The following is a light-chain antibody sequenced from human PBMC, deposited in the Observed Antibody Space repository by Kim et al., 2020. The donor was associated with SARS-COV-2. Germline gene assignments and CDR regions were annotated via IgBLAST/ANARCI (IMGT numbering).Light chain of an antibody. CDR2: AAS. V-gene: IGKV1-39*01. J-gene: IGKJ2*03. Sequence: DIQMTQSPSSLSASVGDRVTITCRASQSISSYLNWYQQKPGKAPKLLIYAASSLQSGVPSRFSGSGSGTDFNLIISSLQPEDCATYHCQQSYSTPHSFGQGTKLEI. CDR3: QQSYSTPHS. CDR1: QSISSY.